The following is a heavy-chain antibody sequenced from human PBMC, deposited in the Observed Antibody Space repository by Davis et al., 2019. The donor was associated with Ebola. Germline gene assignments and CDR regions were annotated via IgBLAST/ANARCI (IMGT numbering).Heavy chain of an antibody. CDR2: ISSSSSTI. Sequence: PGGSLRLSCAASGFTFSNAWMSWVRQAPGKGLEWVSYISSSSSTIYYADSVKGRFTISRDNAKNSLYLQMNSLRDEDTAVYYCATLIVVVVAATPRASGSWFDPWGQGTLVTVSS. V-gene: IGHV3-48*02. CDR3: ATLIVVVVAATPRASGSWFDP. J-gene: IGHJ5*02. CDR1: GFTFSNAW. D-gene: IGHD2-15*01.